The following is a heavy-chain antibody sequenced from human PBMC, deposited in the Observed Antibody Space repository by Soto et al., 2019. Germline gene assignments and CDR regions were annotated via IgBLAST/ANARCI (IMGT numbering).Heavy chain of an antibody. D-gene: IGHD2-15*01. CDR3: ARDSRVYVVTSDAFDM. CDR1: GFTFSSYS. J-gene: IGHJ3*02. V-gene: IGHV3-21*01. CDR2: ISSSSSYI. Sequence: EVQLVESGGGLVKPGGSLRLSCAASGFTFSSYSMNWVRQAPGKGLEWVSSISSSSSYIYYADSVKGRFTISRDNAKNSLYLQMNSLRAEDTAVYYCARDSRVYVVTSDAFDMWGQGTMVTVSS.